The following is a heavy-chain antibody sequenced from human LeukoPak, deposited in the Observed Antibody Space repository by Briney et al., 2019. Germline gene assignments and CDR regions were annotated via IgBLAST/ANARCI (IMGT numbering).Heavy chain of an antibody. CDR2: IYYSGST. CDR3: ATYRAYCSGGSCINWFDP. CDR1: GGSINSHY. V-gene: IGHV4-59*11. D-gene: IGHD2-15*01. J-gene: IGHJ5*02. Sequence: SETLSLTCTVSGGSINSHYWSWIRQSPGKGLEWIGYIYYSGSTNYNPSLKSRVTISVDTSKNQFSLKLSSVTAADTAVYYCATYRAYCSGGSCINWFDPWGQGTLVTVSS.